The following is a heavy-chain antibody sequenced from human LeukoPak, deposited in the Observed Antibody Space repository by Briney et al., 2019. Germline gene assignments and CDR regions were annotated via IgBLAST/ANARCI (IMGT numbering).Heavy chain of an antibody. CDR2: IYYSGST. J-gene: IGHJ6*02. CDR3: ARDSRGHYYGMDV. V-gene: IGHV4-31*03. CDR1: SGSISSGGYY. Sequence: PSETLSLTCTVSSGSISSGGYYWSWIRQHPGKGLEWIGYIYYSGSTYYNPSLKSRVTISVDTSKNQFSLKLSSVTAADTAVYYCARDSRGHYYGMDVWGQGTTVTVSS. D-gene: IGHD2-2*01.